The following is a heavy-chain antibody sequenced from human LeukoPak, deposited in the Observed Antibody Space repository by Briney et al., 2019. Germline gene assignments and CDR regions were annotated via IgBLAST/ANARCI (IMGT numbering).Heavy chain of an antibody. D-gene: IGHD3-10*01. Sequence: SETLSLTCTVSGYSISSGYYWGWIRQPPGKGLEWIGSIYHSGSTYYNPSLKSRVTISVDTSKNQFSLKLSSVTAADTAVYYCARGSLSEAPDWGQGTLVTVSS. CDR2: IYHSGST. CDR1: GYSISSGYY. J-gene: IGHJ4*02. CDR3: ARGSLSEAPD. V-gene: IGHV4-38-2*02.